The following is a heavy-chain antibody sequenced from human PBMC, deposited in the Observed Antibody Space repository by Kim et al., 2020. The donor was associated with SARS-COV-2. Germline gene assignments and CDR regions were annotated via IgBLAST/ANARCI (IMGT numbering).Heavy chain of an antibody. V-gene: IGHV3-48*02. CDR3: ARDPSIFYYDSSGYPGYFDY. Sequence: GGSLRLSCAASGFTFSSYSMNWVRQAPGKGLEWVSYISSSSSTIYYADSVKGRFTISRDNAKNSLYLQMNSLRDEDTAVYYCARDPSIFYYDSSGYPGYFDYWGQGTLVTVSS. CDR1: GFTFSSYS. J-gene: IGHJ4*02. D-gene: IGHD3-22*01. CDR2: ISSSSSTI.